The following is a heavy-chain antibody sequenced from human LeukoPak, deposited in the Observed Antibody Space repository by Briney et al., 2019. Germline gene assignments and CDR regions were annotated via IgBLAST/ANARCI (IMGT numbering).Heavy chain of an antibody. V-gene: IGHV3-74*01. CDR2: INSDGSST. J-gene: IGHJ4*02. Sequence: GGSLRLSCAASGFTFSSYWMHWVRQAPGKGLVWVSRINSDGSSTSYADSVKGRFTISRDNAKNTLYLQMNSLRAEDTAVYYCARAGNSSWYVDSGYWGQGTLVTVSS. CDR3: ARAGNSSWYVDSGY. D-gene: IGHD6-13*01. CDR1: GFTFSSYW.